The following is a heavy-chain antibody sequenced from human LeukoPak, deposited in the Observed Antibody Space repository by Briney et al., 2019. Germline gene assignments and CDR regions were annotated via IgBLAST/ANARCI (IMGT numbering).Heavy chain of an antibody. V-gene: IGHV3-20*04. CDR2: INWNGGST. Sequence: GGSLRLSCAASGFTFDDYGMSWVRQAPGKGLEWVSGINWNGGSTGYADSVKGRFTISRDNSKNTLYLQMNSLRAEDTAVYYCAKDLSLGTDYYDSSGLTYFDYWGQGTLVTVSS. CDR1: GFTFDDYG. J-gene: IGHJ4*02. CDR3: AKDLSLGTDYYDSSGLTYFDY. D-gene: IGHD3-22*01.